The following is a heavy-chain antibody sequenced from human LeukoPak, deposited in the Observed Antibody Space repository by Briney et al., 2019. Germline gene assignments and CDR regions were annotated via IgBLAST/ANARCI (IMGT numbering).Heavy chain of an antibody. CDR2: IYYSGST. Sequence: PSETLSLTCTVSGGSISSYYWSWIRQPPGKGLEWIGYIYYSGSTNYNPSLKSRVTISVDTSKNQFSLKLSSVTAADTAVYYCARDKARVYFDYWGQGTLVTVSS. CDR1: GGSISSYY. V-gene: IGHV4-59*01. CDR3: ARDKARVYFDY. J-gene: IGHJ4*02.